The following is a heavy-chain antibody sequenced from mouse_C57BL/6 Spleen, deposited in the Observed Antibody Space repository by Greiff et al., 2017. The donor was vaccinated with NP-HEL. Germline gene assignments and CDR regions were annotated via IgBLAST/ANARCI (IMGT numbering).Heavy chain of an antibody. D-gene: IGHD1-1*01. CDR3: ERSGSYYYGSREVLNGYFDV. V-gene: IGHV1-72*01. J-gene: IGHJ1*03. Sequence: VQLQQPGAELVKPGASVKLSCKASGYTFTSYWMHWVKQRPGRGLEWIGRIDPNSGGTKYNEKFKSKATLTVDKPSSTAYMQLSSLTSEDSAVYYWERSGSYYYGSREVLNGYFDVWGTGTTVTVSS. CDR2: IDPNSGGT. CDR1: GYTFTSYW.